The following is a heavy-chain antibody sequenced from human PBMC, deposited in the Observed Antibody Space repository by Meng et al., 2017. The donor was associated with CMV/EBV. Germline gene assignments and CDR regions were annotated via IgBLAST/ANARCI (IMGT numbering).Heavy chain of an antibody. CDR1: GFTFSSYS. D-gene: IGHD5-12*01. Sequence: GESLKISCAASGFTFSSYSMNWVRQAPGKGLEWVSSISSSSSYIYYADSVKGRFTISRDNAKNLLYLQMNSLRAEDTAVYYCTTGVAATVRPYGMDVWGQGTTVTVSS. CDR2: ISSSSSYI. CDR3: TTGVAATVRPYGMDV. V-gene: IGHV3-21*01. J-gene: IGHJ6*02.